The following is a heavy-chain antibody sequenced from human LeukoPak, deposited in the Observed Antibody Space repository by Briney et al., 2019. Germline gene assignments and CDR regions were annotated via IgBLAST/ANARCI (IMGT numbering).Heavy chain of an antibody. CDR3: ARVIVSKSYLDY. CDR1: GFTFSTYA. D-gene: IGHD3-16*02. CDR2: ISNSGGAT. J-gene: IGHJ4*02. V-gene: IGHV3-64*01. Sequence: GGSLRLSCAASGFTFSTYAMHWVRRAPGKGLEYVSAISNSGGATYYANSVKGRFTISRDNSKNTLYLQMGSLRTDDMAVYYCARVIVSKSYLDYWGQGTPVTVSS.